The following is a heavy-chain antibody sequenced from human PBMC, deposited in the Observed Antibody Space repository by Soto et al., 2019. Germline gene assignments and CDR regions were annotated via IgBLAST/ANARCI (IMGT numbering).Heavy chain of an antibody. V-gene: IGHV1-18*04. CDR1: GYTFTSYG. J-gene: IGHJ4*02. CDR2: ISAYNGNT. D-gene: IGHD5-18*01. Sequence: QVQLVQSGAEVKKPGASVKVSCKASGYTFTSYGISWVRQAPGQGLEWMGWISAYNGNTNYAQKLQGRITMTTEPSTSTAYLELRSLRTDDTAVYYCAKVPNRYSYGQGYDYWGQGTLVTVSS. CDR3: AKVPNRYSYGQGYDY.